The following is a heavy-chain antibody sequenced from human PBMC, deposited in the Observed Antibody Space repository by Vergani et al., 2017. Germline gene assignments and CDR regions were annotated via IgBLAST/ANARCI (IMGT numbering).Heavy chain of an antibody. CDR1: GFTFSSYS. V-gene: IGHV3-21*01. Sequence: EVQLVESGGGLVKPGGSLRLSCAASGFTFSSYSMNWVHQAPGKGLEWVSSISSSSSYIYYADSVKGRFTISRDNAKNSLYLQMNSLRAEDTAVYYCATLFGVVMEIDYWGQGTLVTVSS. CDR3: ATLFGVVMEIDY. D-gene: IGHD3-3*01. CDR2: ISSSSSYI. J-gene: IGHJ4*02.